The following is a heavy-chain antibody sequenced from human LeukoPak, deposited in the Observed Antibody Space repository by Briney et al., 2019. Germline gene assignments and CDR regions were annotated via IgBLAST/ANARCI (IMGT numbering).Heavy chain of an antibody. CDR1: GGSFSSYY. CDR3: ARDNYYYDSSGYPLDY. Sequence: SETLSLTCTLSGGSFSSYYWSWIRQPPGKGLEWIGRFHTSGNTIYNPSLKSRVTMSVDTSKNQFSLKLSSVTAADTAVYYCARDNYYYDSSGYPLDYWGQGTLVTVSS. J-gene: IGHJ4*02. CDR2: FHTSGNT. V-gene: IGHV4-4*07. D-gene: IGHD3-22*01.